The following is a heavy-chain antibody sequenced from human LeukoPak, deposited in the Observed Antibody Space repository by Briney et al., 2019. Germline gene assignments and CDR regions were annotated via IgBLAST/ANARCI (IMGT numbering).Heavy chain of an antibody. V-gene: IGHV1-2*02. Sequence: ASVKVSCKASGYTFTGYYMHWVRQAPGQGLEWMGWINPDSGGTIYAQNFQGRVTMTRDTPISTAYMELSSLRSEDTAVYYCARLPGSYLGDAFDIWGQGTMVTVSS. J-gene: IGHJ3*02. CDR2: INPDSGGT. D-gene: IGHD3-10*01. CDR3: ARLPGSYLGDAFDI. CDR1: GYTFTGYY.